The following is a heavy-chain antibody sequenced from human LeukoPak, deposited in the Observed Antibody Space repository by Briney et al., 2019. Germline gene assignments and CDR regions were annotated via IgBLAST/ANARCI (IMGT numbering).Heavy chain of an antibody. D-gene: IGHD2-2*01. J-gene: IGHJ5*02. CDR3: ASTFGVVVPAASRNWFDP. V-gene: IGHV4-39*01. CDR1: GGSISSSVYY. Sequence: SETLSLTCTVSGGSISSSVYYWGWIRQPPGKGLEWIGSIYYSGSTYYNPSLKSRVTISVDTSKNQFSLNLSSVTAADTAVYYCASTFGVVVPAASRNWFDPWGQGTLVTVSS. CDR2: IYYSGST.